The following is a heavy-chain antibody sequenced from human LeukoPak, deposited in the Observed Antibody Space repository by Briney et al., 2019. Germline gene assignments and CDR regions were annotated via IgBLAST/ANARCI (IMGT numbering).Heavy chain of an antibody. CDR1: GFTFSNYW. J-gene: IGHJ4*02. CDR2: ISPDGSIT. D-gene: IGHD3-22*01. V-gene: IGHV3-74*01. Sequence: GGSLRLSCAASGFTFSNYWIHWVRQAPGKGLIWVSRISPDGSITGYADSVKGRFTISRDNVKNTLSLQMNSLRAEDTAVYYCAATYYYDSSGHYILGNYFDYWGQGTLVTVSS. CDR3: AATYYYDSSGHYILGNYFDY.